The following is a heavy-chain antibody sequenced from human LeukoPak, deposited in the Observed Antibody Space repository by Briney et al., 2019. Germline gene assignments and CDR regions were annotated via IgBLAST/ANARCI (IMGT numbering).Heavy chain of an antibody. V-gene: IGHV3-9*01. J-gene: IGHJ5*02. CDR2: ISWNSGSI. Sequence: GGSLRLSCAASGFTFDDYAMHWVRQAPGKGLEWVSGISWNSGSIGYADSVKGRFTISRDNAKNSLYLQMNSLRAEDTAVYYCARDQGSGYSGAWGQGTLVTVSS. D-gene: IGHD3-22*01. CDR3: ARDQGSGYSGA. CDR1: GFTFDDYA.